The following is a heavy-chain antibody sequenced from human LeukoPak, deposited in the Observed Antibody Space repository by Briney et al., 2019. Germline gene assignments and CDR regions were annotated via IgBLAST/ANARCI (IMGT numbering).Heavy chain of an antibody. D-gene: IGHD6-13*01. V-gene: IGHV3-48*04. CDR2: ISSSSTI. J-gene: IGHJ6*03. CDR3: ARSGSSSWSPYYYYYMDV. CDR1: GFTFSSYS. Sequence: GGSLRLSCAASGFTFSSYSMTWVRQAPGKGLEWVSYISSSSTIYYADSVKGRFAISRDNAKNSLYLQMNSLRAEDTAVYYCARSGSSSWSPYYYYYMDVWGKGTTVTVSS.